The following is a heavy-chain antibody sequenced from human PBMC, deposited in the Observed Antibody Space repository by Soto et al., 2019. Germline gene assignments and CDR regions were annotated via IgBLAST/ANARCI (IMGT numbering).Heavy chain of an antibody. J-gene: IGHJ5*02. V-gene: IGHV1-18*04. CDR3: ARVGSPHYCSSTSCYGWFDP. CDR1: GYTFTSYG. CDR2: ICAYNGNT. D-gene: IGHD2-2*01. Sequence: ASVKVSCKASGYTFTSYGISWVRQAPGQGLEWMGWICAYNGNTNYAQKLQGRVTMTTDTSTSTAYMELMSLRSDDTAVYYCARVGSPHYCSSTSCYGWFDPWGQGTLVTVSS.